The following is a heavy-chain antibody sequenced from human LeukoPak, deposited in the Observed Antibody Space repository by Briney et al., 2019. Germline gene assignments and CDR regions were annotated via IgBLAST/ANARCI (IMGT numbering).Heavy chain of an antibody. J-gene: IGHJ4*02. CDR1: GGSISSYY. CDR3: ASGAWGASDY. V-gene: IGHV4-59*12. D-gene: IGHD1-26*01. CDR2: IYYSGST. Sequence: SETLSFTCTVSGGSISSYYWSWIRQPPGKGLEWIGYIYYSGSTYYNPSLRSRVTISVDTSKNQFSLKLSSVTAADTAVYYCASGAWGASDYWGQGTLVTVSS.